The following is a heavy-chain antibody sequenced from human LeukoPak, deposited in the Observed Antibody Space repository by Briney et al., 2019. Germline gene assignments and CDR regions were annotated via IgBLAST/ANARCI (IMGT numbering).Heavy chain of an antibody. V-gene: IGHV3-7*01. CDR2: IKQDGTEK. CDR1: GFRFSYYW. Sequence: GGSLRLSCAASGFRFSYYWMSWVRQAPGKGPEWVANIKQDGTEKYYVDSVKGRFTISRDNAKNSLYLQMNSLRAEDTAVYYCARHYYDTSGYYGRDYFDYWGQGTLVTVSS. J-gene: IGHJ4*02. D-gene: IGHD3-22*01. CDR3: ARHYYDTSGYYGRDYFDY.